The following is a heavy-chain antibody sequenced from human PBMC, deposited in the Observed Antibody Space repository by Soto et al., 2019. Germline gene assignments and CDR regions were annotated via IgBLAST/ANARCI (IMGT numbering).Heavy chain of an antibody. D-gene: IGHD3-10*01. Sequence: ASVKVSCKASGYRFVDYYIHWVRQAPGQGLEWMGILNPKGGESKYALKFQGRVTLTTDTSTSTAYMELRSLRSDDTAVYFCARVDPRGVAVVRDYWGQGTLVTVSS. CDR3: ARVDPRGVAVVRDY. CDR1: GYRFVDYY. V-gene: IGHV1-46*01. J-gene: IGHJ4*02. CDR2: LNPKGGES.